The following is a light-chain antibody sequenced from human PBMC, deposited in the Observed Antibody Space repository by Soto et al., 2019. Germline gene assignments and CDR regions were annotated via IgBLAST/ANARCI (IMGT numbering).Light chain of an antibody. CDR2: EVT. CDR3: LSFTSSFTYI. CDR1: SSDVGGYNY. V-gene: IGLV2-14*01. Sequence: QSVLTQPASVSGSPGQSITISCTGTSSDVGGYNYVSWYQRHPGKAPKLMIYEVTNRPSGVSIRFSGSKSGTTASRTISGLQAEDEADYYCLSFTSSFTYIFGTGTKVTVL. J-gene: IGLJ1*01.